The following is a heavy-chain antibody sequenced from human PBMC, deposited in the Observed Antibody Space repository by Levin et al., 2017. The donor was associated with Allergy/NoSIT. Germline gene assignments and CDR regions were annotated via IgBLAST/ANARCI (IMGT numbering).Heavy chain of an antibody. D-gene: IGHD1-14*01. CDR1: GFPFSNYG. Sequence: GSLRLSCATSGFPFSNYGIHWVRQAPGKGLEWVSFIWYDGSNKYYADSVKGRFTISRDKSKNTVYLQMNSLRAEDTAVYYCARDREPSRLDYWGQGTLVTVSP. J-gene: IGHJ4*02. CDR3: ARDREPSRLDY. CDR2: IWYDGSNK. V-gene: IGHV3-33*01.